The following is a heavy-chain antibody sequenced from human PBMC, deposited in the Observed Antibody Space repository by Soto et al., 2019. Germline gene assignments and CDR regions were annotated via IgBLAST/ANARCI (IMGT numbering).Heavy chain of an antibody. CDR3: ARGYQLPTPLNYGMGV. CDR2: ISYDGSNK. J-gene: IGHJ6*02. CDR1: GFTFSSYA. V-gene: IGHV3-30-3*01. Sequence: QVQLVESGGGVVQPGRSLRLSCAASGFTFSSYAMHWVRQAPGKGLEWVAVISYDGSNKYYADSVKGRFTISRDNSKNTLYLQMNNLRAEDTAVYYCARGYQLPTPLNYGMGVWGQGTTVTVSS. D-gene: IGHD2-2*01.